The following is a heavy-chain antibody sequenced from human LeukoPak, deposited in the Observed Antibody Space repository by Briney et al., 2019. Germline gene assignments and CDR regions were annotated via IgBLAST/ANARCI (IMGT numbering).Heavy chain of an antibody. CDR3: AKDGGSWNFDF. CDR2: IRYDGGNE. CDR1: GFTFSSYG. D-gene: IGHD1-26*01. V-gene: IGHV3-30*02. J-gene: IGHJ4*02. Sequence: GGSLRLSCAASGFTFSSYGMNWVRQAPGKGLEWVAFIRYDGGNEYYADSVKGRFTISRDNSQNTLYLLMNSLRAEDTAVYYCAKDGGSWNFDFWGQGTLVTVSS.